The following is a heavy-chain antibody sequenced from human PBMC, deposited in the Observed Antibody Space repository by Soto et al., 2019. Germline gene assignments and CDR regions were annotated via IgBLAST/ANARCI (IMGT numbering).Heavy chain of an antibody. CDR3: ARGPPFDP. J-gene: IGHJ5*02. CDR1: GFTFSNYA. CDR2: ISYDGISE. V-gene: IGHV3-30-3*01. Sequence: GGSLRLSCAASGFTFSNYAMHWVRQAPGKGLEWVAFISYDGISESYADPVKDRFTISRDNAKNTLYLQMNSLRAEDTAVYYCARGPPFDPWGQGTLVTVSS.